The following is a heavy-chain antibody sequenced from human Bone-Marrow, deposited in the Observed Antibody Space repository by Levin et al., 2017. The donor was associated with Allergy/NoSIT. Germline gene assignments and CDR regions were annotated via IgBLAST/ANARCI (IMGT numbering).Heavy chain of an antibody. Sequence: GGSLRLSCAASGLSVNNNHMSWVRQAPGKGLECVAGIYSGGDTYQSDSVKSRFTVSRDNSKNTVYLHMSNLRGDDTAVYYCARGYKSGLSFGWGQGTLVTVSS. V-gene: IGHV3-66*01. CDR1: GLSVNNNH. J-gene: IGHJ4*02. D-gene: IGHD5-12*01. CDR3: ARGYKSGLSFG. CDR2: IYSGGDT.